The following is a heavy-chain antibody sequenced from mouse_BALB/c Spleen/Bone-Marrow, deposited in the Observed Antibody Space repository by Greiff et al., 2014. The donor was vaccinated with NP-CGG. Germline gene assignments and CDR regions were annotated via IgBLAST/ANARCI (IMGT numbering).Heavy chain of an antibody. CDR2: LWADGST. Sequence: QVQLQQSGPGLVAPSQSPSITCTVSGFSLTTYGVHWVRQPPGKGLEWLGVLWADGSTNYNSALMSRLSISKDNSKSQVFLKMNSLQTDDTAMYYCARITTATGAMDYWGQGTSVTVSS. CDR3: ARITTATGAMDY. J-gene: IGHJ4*01. CDR1: GFSLTTYG. D-gene: IGHD1-2*01. V-gene: IGHV2-9*02.